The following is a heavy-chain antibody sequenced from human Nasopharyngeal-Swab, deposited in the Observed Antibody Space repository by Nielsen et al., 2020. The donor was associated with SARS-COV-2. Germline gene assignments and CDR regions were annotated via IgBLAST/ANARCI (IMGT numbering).Heavy chain of an antibody. J-gene: IGHJ6*02. Sequence: GSLRLSCATSGFTFSMYSMYWVRQAPGKGLEWVSSISSSSNYIYYGDSVKGRFTISRDNTQKSLYLEMNSLRVEDTAVYYCARLGTESYHYYSLDVWGQGTTVTVSS. CDR3: ARLGTESYHYYSLDV. CDR1: GFTFSMYS. D-gene: IGHD1-1*01. CDR2: ISSSSNYI. V-gene: IGHV3-21*01.